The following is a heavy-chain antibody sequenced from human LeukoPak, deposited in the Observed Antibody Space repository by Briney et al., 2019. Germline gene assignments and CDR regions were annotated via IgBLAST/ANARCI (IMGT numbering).Heavy chain of an antibody. CDR2: ISYDGNNK. CDR1: GFTFSTYG. J-gene: IGHJ4*02. D-gene: IGHD3-3*01. Sequence: GGSLRLSCAASGFTFSTYGMHWVRQAPGKGLEWVAVISYDGNNKYYADSVKGRFTISRDIAKNTLYLQMNSLRAEDTGVYYCAKDHYWSIDYWGRGTLVTVSS. V-gene: IGHV3-30-3*01. CDR3: AKDHYWSIDY.